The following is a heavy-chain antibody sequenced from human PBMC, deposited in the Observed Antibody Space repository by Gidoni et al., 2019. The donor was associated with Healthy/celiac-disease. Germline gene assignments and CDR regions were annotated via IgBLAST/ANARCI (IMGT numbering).Heavy chain of an antibody. D-gene: IGHD6-13*01. CDR3: ARDTAAAALGWFDP. CDR1: GASFSSYY. CDR2: IYYSGRT. V-gene: IGHV4-59*01. J-gene: IGHJ5*02. Sequence: QVPLQESGPGLVKPPETLSLTCTVPGASFSSYYWSWIRQPPGKGLEWIGYIYYSGRTNYNPTLKSRVTISVDTSKNQFSLKLSSVTAADTAVYYCARDTAAAALGWFDPWGQGTLVTVSS.